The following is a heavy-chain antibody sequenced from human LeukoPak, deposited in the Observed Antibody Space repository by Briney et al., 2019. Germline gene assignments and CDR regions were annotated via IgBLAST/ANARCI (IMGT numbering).Heavy chain of an antibody. CDR1: GFTFSSYA. CDR2: ISSSSSYI. Sequence: GGSLRLSCAASGFTFSSYAMSWVRQAPGKGLEWVSSISSSSSYIYYADSVKGRFTISRDNAKNSLYLQMNSLRAEDTAVYYCATARETNYDFWSGSAFDLWGQGTMVTVSS. J-gene: IGHJ3*01. V-gene: IGHV3-21*01. D-gene: IGHD3-3*01. CDR3: ATARETNYDFWSGSAFDL.